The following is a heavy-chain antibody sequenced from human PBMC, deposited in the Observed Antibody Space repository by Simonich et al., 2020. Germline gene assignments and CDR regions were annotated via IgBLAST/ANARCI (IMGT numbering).Heavy chain of an antibody. J-gene: IGHJ6*02. CDR3: ARHRLVDGTTGTTGVDYYYGMDV. D-gene: IGHD1-1*01. CDR2: INHSGRT. V-gene: IGHV4-34*01. CDR1: GGSFSGYY. Sequence: QVQLQQWGAGLLKPSETLSLTCAVYGGSFSGYYWRWIRQPPGKGLEWIGEINHSGRTNTNTSLKRRVTISVTTSTNQFSLKLSSVTAADTAVYDCARHRLVDGTTGTTGVDYYYGMDVWGQGTTVTVSS.